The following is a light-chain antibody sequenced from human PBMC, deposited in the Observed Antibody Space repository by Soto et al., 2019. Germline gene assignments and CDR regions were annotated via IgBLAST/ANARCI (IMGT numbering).Light chain of an antibody. CDR3: SSYTISYTLV. CDR2: GVS. J-gene: IGLJ2*01. CDR1: SSDVGDYNY. V-gene: IGLV2-14*01. Sequence: QSVLTQPDSVSGSPGQSITISCTGTSSDVGDYNYVSWYQQHPGKAPKLIIYGVSNRHSGISNRFSGSKSGNTASLTISGLQAEDKDDYYCSSYTISYTLVVGGATKLSAL.